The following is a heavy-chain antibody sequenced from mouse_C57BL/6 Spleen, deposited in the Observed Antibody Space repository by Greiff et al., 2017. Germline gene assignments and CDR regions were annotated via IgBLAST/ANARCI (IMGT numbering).Heavy chain of an antibody. V-gene: IGHV5-4*01. J-gene: IGHJ3*01. CDR2: ISDGGSYT. Sequence: EVKLVESGGGLVKPGGSLKLSCAASGFTFSSYAMSWVRQTPEKRLEWVATISDGGSYTYYPDNVKGRFTISRDNAKNNLYLQRSHLKSEDTAMYYCARDRGTVVAPFAYWGQGTLVTVSA. CDR3: ARDRGTVVAPFAY. CDR1: GFTFSSYA. D-gene: IGHD1-1*01.